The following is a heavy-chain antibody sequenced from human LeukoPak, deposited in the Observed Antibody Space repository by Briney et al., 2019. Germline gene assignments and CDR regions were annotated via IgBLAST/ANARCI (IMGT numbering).Heavy chain of an antibody. J-gene: IGHJ3*02. CDR1: GYSISSGYY. CDR2: IYHSGST. CDR3: ATATTGGLGAFDI. Sequence: PSETLSLTCTVSGYSISSGYYWGWIRQPPGKGLEWIRSIYHSGSTYYNPSLKSRVTMSVDTSKNQFSLKLSSVTAADTAVYYCATATTGGLGAFDIWGQGTMVTVSS. V-gene: IGHV4-38-2*02. D-gene: IGHD4-17*01.